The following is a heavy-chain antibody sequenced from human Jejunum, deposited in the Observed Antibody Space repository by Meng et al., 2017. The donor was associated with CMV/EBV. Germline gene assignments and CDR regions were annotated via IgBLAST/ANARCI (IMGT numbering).Heavy chain of an antibody. J-gene: IGHJ4*02. CDR1: AFLFATSA. Sequence: FTASAFLFATSALHWVRQAPGPRLGWMGRINAGNGNTEYSPKFQGRVTITSDTSASTAYMELSSLTSEDTAVYYCARYYGSGALDYWGQGTLVTVSS. V-gene: IGHV1-3*01. CDR3: ARYYGSGALDY. CDR2: INAGNGNT. D-gene: IGHD3-10*01.